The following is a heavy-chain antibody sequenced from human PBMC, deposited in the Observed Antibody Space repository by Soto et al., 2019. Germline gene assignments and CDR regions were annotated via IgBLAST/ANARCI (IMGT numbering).Heavy chain of an antibody. D-gene: IGHD4-4*01. Sequence: PGWSLRLSCAASGFKFDDYAMHLVRQAPGKGLEWVSGINFNSANTAYAESVKGRFTISRDNAKNSLYLQMNSLRAEDTAFYFCAKDLRTRWILGNFASWGQGILVTVFS. CDR3: AKDLRTRWILGNFAS. J-gene: IGHJ5*02. CDR2: INFNSANT. V-gene: IGHV3-9*01. CDR1: GFKFDDYA.